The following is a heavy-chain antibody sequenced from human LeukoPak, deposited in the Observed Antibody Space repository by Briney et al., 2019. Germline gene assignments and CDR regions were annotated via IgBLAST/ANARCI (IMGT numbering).Heavy chain of an antibody. Sequence: GGSLRLSCAASGFTFSSYAMHWVRQAPGKGLEWVAVISYDGSNKYYADSVKGRFTISRDNSKNTLYQQMNSLRAEDTAVYYCARDVIAAAGTHIHYYYYYMDVWGKGTTVTVSS. V-gene: IGHV3-30-3*01. CDR3: ARDVIAAAGTHIHYYYYYMDV. D-gene: IGHD6-13*01. CDR2: ISYDGSNK. J-gene: IGHJ6*03. CDR1: GFTFSSYA.